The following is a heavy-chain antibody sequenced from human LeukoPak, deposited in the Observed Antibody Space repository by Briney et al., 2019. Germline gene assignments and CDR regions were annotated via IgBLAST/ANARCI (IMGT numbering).Heavy chain of an antibody. CDR1: GGSISSSY. CDR2: IYYSGST. CDR3: ARAPIGRDAFDI. V-gene: IGHV4-59*01. Sequence: SETLSLTCTVSGGSISSSYWSWIRQPPGKGLEWIGYIYYSGSTNYNPSLKSRVTVSVDTSKNQFSLKLSSVTAADTAVYYCARAPIGRDAFDIWGQGTMVTVSS. J-gene: IGHJ3*02. D-gene: IGHD3-10*01.